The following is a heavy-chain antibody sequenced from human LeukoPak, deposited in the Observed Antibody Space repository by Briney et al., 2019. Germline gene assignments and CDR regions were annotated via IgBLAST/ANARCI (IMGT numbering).Heavy chain of an antibody. CDR2: IYSSGST. CDR1: GGSISSRSYY. D-gene: IGHD3-3*01. J-gene: IGHJ6*04. CDR3: ALMYYDFWSGYPTRDV. V-gene: IGHV4-39*07. Sequence: SETLSHTCTVSGGSISSRSYYWGWIRQPPGKGLEWIGSIYSSGSTYYNPSLKSRVTISVDTSKNQFSLKLSSVTAADTAVYYCALMYYDFWSGYPTRDVWGKGTTVTVSS.